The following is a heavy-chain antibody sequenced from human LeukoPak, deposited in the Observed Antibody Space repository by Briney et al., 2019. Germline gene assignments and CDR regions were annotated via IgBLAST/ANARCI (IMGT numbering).Heavy chain of an antibody. CDR2: IIPIFGTA. CDR3: ARSFRSYGYYYYYMDV. J-gene: IGHJ6*03. CDR1: GGTFSSYA. V-gene: IGHV1-69*05. D-gene: IGHD1-26*01. Sequence: GSSVKVSCKASGGTFSSYAISWVRQAPGHGLEWMGGIIPIFGTAYYAQKFQGRVTITTDESTSTAYMELSSLRSEDTAVYYCARSFRSYGYYYYYMDVWGKGTTVTVSS.